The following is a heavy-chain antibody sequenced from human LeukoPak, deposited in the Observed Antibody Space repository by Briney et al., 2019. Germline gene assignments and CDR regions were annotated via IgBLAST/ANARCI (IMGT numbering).Heavy chain of an antibody. Sequence: PGRSLRLSCAASGFTFSSYGMHWVRQAPAKGLEWVAVIWYDGSNKYYADSVKGRFTISRDNSKNTLYLQMNSLRAEDTAVYYCARASDSSRSHPFDYWGQGTLVTVSS. CDR1: GFTFSSYG. V-gene: IGHV3-33*01. CDR2: IWYDGSNK. CDR3: ARASDSSRSHPFDY. J-gene: IGHJ4*02. D-gene: IGHD3-22*01.